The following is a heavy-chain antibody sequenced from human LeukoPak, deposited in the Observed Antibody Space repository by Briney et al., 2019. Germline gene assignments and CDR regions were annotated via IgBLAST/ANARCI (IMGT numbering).Heavy chain of an antibody. CDR1: GYTFTGYY. V-gene: IGHV1-2*02. CDR3: AGGRITIFGVVIKEKHDAFDI. J-gene: IGHJ3*02. Sequence: ASVKVSCKASGYTFTGYYMHWVRQAPGQGLEWMGWINPNSGGTNYAQKFQGRVTMTRDTSISTAYMELSRLRSDDTAVYYCAGGRITIFGVVIKEKHDAFDIWGQGTMVTVSS. D-gene: IGHD3-3*01. CDR2: INPNSGGT.